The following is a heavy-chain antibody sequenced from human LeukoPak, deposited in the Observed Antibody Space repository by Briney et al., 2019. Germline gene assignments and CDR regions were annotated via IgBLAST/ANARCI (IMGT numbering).Heavy chain of an antibody. D-gene: IGHD2-2*01. V-gene: IGHV7-4-1*02. CDR2: ISTNTGNP. Sequence: GASVKVSCKAAGYSFTNYAINWVRQAPGQGLEWMGWISTNTGNPTYAQGFTGRFVFSLDTSVSTAYLQISSLKAEDTAVYYCARDPSRFDPWGQGTLVTVSS. CDR3: ARDPSRFDP. J-gene: IGHJ5*02. CDR1: GYSFTNYA.